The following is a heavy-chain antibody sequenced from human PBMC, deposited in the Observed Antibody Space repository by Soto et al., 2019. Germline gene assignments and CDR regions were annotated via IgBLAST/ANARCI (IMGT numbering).Heavy chain of an antibody. Sequence: GGSLRLSCAASGFTFSSYAMSWVRQAPGKGLEWVTAISGTGTATYYADSVEGRFSISRDNSKSTLYLHMNSLRAEDTAVYYCAKEGILWLGGGRLDPRGQGMLVTVSS. J-gene: IGHJ5*02. CDR3: AKEGILWLGGGRLDP. CDR2: ISGTGTAT. D-gene: IGHD3-10*01. V-gene: IGHV3-23*01. CDR1: GFTFSSYA.